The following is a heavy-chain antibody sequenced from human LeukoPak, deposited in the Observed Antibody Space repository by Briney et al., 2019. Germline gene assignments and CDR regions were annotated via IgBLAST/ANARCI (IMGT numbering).Heavy chain of an antibody. CDR2: INTDGSIT. D-gene: IGHD5-12*01. Sequence: GGSLRLSCAASGFTFSTYWMHWFRQAPGKGLLWVSRINTDGSITNYADSVKGRFTISRDNAKNTLYLQVNSLRAEDTAVYYCARDRRGYSGYDRGGWFDPWGQGTLVTVSS. CDR3: ARDRRGYSGYDRGGWFDP. J-gene: IGHJ5*02. V-gene: IGHV3-74*01. CDR1: GFTFSTYW.